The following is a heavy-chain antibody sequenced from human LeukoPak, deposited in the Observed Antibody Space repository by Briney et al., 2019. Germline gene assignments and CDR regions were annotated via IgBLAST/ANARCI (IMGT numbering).Heavy chain of an antibody. J-gene: IGHJ5*02. D-gene: IGHD5-12*01. CDR2: INPSGGST. CDR3: ARDHSGYSGYVLHYNWFDP. Sequence: ASVKVSCKASGYTFTSYYMHWVRQAPGQGLEWMGIINPSGGSTSYAQKFQGRVTMARDTSTSTVYMELSSLRSEDTAVYYCARDHSGYSGYVLHYNWFDPWGQGTLVTVSS. V-gene: IGHV1-46*01. CDR1: GYTFTSYY.